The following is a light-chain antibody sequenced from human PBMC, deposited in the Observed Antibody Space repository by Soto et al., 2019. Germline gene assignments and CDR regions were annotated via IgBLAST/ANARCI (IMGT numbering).Light chain of an antibody. V-gene: IGKV1-9*01. CDR1: QGISSN. Sequence: DIPLTQSPAILSASVGDRATITCRASQGISSNLAWYQQKPGKAPKLLIYAASTLHSGVPSRFSGSGSGTEFTLTISSLQPEDFATYYCQQFNTYPETFGQGTKVDIK. J-gene: IGKJ1*01. CDR2: AAS. CDR3: QQFNTYPET.